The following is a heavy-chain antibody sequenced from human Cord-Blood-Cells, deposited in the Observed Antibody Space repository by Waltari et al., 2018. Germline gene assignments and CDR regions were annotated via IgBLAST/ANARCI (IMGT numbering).Heavy chain of an antibody. V-gene: IGHV1-8*02. J-gene: IGHJ2*01. CDR1: GYTFSTYV. CDR2: MNPNSGNT. CDR3: ARGTSIAARRYFDL. D-gene: IGHD6-6*01. Sequence: QVQLVHSGAEVTKPWASVKVSCKDSGYTFSTYVITWARYATGQGLEWMGWMNPNSGNTGYAQKFQGRVTMTRNTSISTAYMELSSLRSEDTAVYYCARGTSIAARRYFDLWGRGTLVTVSS.